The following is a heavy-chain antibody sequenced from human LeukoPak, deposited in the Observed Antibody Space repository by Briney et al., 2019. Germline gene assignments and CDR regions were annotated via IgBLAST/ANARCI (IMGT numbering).Heavy chain of an antibody. CDR1: SGSISSYY. V-gene: IGHV4-59*06. CDR2: IYYSGST. J-gene: IGHJ5*02. CDR3: ARERDYYYDSSGYSGFDP. D-gene: IGHD3-22*01. Sequence: PSETLSLTCTVSSGSISSYYWSWIRQHPGKGLEWIGYIYYSGSTYYNPSLKSRVTISVDTSKNQFSLKLSSVTAADTAVYYCARERDYYYDSSGYSGFDPWGQGTLVTVSS.